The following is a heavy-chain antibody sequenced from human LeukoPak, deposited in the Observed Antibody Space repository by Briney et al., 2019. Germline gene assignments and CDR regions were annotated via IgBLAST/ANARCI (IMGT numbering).Heavy chain of an antibody. CDR1: GFTFSSYS. CDR2: ISSSSSTI. CDR3: ARLLHHYGSGSFFDY. D-gene: IGHD3-10*01. J-gene: IGHJ4*02. V-gene: IGHV3-48*01. Sequence: GSLRLSCAASGFTFSSYSMNWVRQAPGKGLEWVSYISSSSSTIYYADSVKGRFTISRDNAKNSLYLQMESLRAEDTAVYYCARLLHHYGSGSFFDYWGQGTLVTVSS.